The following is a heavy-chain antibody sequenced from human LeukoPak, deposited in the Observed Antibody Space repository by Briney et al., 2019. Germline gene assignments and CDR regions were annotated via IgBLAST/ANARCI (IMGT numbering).Heavy chain of an antibody. Sequence: PGGSLRLSCAASGFTFDDYAMHWVRQALGKGLEWVSLISGDGGSTYYADSVKGRFTISRDNSKNSLYLQMNSLRTEDTALYYCAKGITWYYYGSGNYFDYWGQGTLVTVSS. D-gene: IGHD3-10*01. CDR1: GFTFDDYA. CDR2: ISGDGGST. CDR3: AKGITWYYYGSGNYFDY. J-gene: IGHJ4*02. V-gene: IGHV3-43*02.